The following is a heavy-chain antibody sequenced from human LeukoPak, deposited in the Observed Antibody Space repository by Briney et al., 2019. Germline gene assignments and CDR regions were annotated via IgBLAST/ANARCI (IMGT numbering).Heavy chain of an antibody. J-gene: IGHJ3*02. V-gene: IGHV3-33*01. CDR1: GFTFSSYG. CDR2: IWYDGSNK. CDR3: ARGLRRDGYKWVFHAFDI. Sequence: GRSLRLSCAASGFTFSSYGMPWVRQAPGKGLEWVAVIWYDGSNKYYADSVKGRFTISRDNSKNTLYLQMNSLRAEDTAVYSCARGLRRDGYKWVFHAFDIWGQGTMVTVSS. D-gene: IGHD5-24*01.